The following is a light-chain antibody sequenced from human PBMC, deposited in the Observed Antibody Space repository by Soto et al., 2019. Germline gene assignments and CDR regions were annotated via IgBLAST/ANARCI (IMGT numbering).Light chain of an antibody. V-gene: IGKV1-39*01. Sequence: IQMTQSPSSLSASVGDRVTITCRASRSISDNLNWYQQIPGKAPKLVIFAASSLQSGVPSRFSGSGSGTDFTLTISSLQPEDFGTYYCQQSYSSRYTFGQGTRLEIQ. CDR3: QQSYSSRYT. CDR1: RSISDN. CDR2: AAS. J-gene: IGKJ2*01.